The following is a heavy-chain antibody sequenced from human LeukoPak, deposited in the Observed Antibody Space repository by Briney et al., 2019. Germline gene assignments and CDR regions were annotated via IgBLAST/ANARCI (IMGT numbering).Heavy chain of an antibody. D-gene: IGHD3-22*01. Sequence: ASVKVSCKVSGYSLTELSMQWVRQAPGKGLEWMGGFDAEDGETIYAEKFQGRVTMPEDTSTDTAYLELSSLRSEDTAVYYCAADRADFDSSGYALDYWGQGTLVTVSS. V-gene: IGHV1-24*01. CDR2: FDAEDGET. CDR1: GYSLTELS. J-gene: IGHJ4*02. CDR3: AADRADFDSSGYALDY.